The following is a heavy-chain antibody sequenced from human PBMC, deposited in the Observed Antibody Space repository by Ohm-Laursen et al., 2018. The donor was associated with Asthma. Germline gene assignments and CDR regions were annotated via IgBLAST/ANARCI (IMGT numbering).Heavy chain of an antibody. CDR2: ISYDGSNK. J-gene: IGHJ4*02. CDR1: GFTFSSYG. Sequence: SLRLSCTASGFTFSSYGMHWVRQAPGKGLEWVAVISYDGSNKYYADSVRGRFTISRDNSKNTLYLQMNSLRAEDTAVYYCAKDRDYYGTAGFDYWGQGTLVTVSS. V-gene: IGHV3-30*18. CDR3: AKDRDYYGTAGFDY. D-gene: IGHD3-10*01.